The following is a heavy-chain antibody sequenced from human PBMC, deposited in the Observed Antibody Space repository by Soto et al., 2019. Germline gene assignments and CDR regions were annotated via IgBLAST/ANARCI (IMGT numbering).Heavy chain of an antibody. CDR3: ARYRRDCSSTSCRYPKRLFDY. CDR2: INHSGST. Sequence: SETLSLTCAVYGGSFSGYYWSWIRQPPGKGLEWIGEINHSGSTNYNPSLKSRVTISVDTSKNQFSLKLSSVTAADTAVYYCARYRRDCSSTSCRYPKRLFDYWGQGTLVTVSS. D-gene: IGHD2-2*01. J-gene: IGHJ4*02. CDR1: GGSFSGYY. V-gene: IGHV4-34*01.